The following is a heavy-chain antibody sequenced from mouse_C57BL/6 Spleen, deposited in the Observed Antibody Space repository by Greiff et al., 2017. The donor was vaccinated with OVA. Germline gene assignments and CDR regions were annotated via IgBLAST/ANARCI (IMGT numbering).Heavy chain of an antibody. J-gene: IGHJ4*01. CDR1: GYTFTSYW. CDR2: IDPSDSYT. V-gene: IGHV1-59*01. D-gene: IGHD2-4*01. Sequence: VKLQQPGAELVRPGPSVKLSCKASGYTFTSYWMHWVKQRPGQGLEWIGVIDPSDSYTNYNQKFKGKATLTVDTSSSTACMQLSSRTSEDSAVYYCARRGPYDYDGYAMDYWGQGTSVTVSS. CDR3: ARRGPYDYDGYAMDY.